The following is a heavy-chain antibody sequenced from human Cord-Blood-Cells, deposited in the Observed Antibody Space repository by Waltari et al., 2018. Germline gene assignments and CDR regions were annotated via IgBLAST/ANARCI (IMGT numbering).Heavy chain of an antibody. CDR2: INHSGST. J-gene: IGHJ4*02. Sequence: QVQLQQWGAGLLKPSETLSLTCAVYGGSFSGYYWSWIRQPPGKGLEWIGEINHSGSTNYNPSLKSRVTISVHTSKNQFSLKLSSVTAADTAVYYCARGPDTVFGVVIHDYWGQGTLVTVSS. V-gene: IGHV4-34*01. CDR1: GGSFSGYY. CDR3: ARGPDTVFGVVIHDY. D-gene: IGHD3-3*01.